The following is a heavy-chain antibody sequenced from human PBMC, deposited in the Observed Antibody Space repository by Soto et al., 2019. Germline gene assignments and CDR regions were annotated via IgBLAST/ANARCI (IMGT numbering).Heavy chain of an antibody. Sequence: SGGSLRLSCAASGFTFSSYSMNWVRQAPGKGLEWVSSISSSSSYIYYADSVKGRFTISRDNAKNSLYLQMNSLRAEDTAVYYCARLAVATRSYYYYYYGMDVWGQGTKVTVSS. J-gene: IGHJ6*02. V-gene: IGHV3-21*01. CDR1: GFTFSSYS. CDR3: ARLAVATRSYYYYYYGMDV. D-gene: IGHD5-12*01. CDR2: ISSSSSYI.